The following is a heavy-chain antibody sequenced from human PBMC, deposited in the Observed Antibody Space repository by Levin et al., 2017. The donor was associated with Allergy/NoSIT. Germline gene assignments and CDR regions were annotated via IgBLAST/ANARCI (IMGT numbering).Heavy chain of an antibody. D-gene: IGHD6-19*01. Sequence: QTLSLTCTFSGFSLSTSGMRVSWIRQPPGKALEWLARIDWDDDKFYSTSLKTRLTISKDTSKNQVVLTMTNMDPVDTATYYCARMGIGYSSGWYDYWGQGTLVTVSS. CDR1: GFSLSTSGMR. CDR2: IDWDDDK. V-gene: IGHV2-70*04. J-gene: IGHJ4*02. CDR3: ARMGIGYSSGWYDY.